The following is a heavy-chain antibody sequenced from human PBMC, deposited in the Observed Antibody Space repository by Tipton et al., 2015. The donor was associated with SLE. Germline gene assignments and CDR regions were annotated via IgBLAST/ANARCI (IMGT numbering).Heavy chain of an antibody. J-gene: IGHJ3*02. CDR2: INTNTGNP. Sequence: VQLVQSGPEVKKPGASVKVSCKASGYTFTSYAMNWVRQAPGQGLEWMGWINTNTGNPTYAQGFTGRFVFSLDTSVSTAYLQISSLKAEDTAVYYCARDMPSESSGWPNAFDIWGQGTMVTVSS. V-gene: IGHV7-4-1*02. CDR3: ARDMPSESSGWPNAFDI. D-gene: IGHD6-19*01. CDR1: GYTFTSYA.